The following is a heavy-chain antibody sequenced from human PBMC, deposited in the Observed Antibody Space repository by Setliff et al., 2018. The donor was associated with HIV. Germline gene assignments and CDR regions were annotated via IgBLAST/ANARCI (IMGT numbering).Heavy chain of an antibody. Sequence: GGSLRLSCVASSGFAFSDNPMNWVRQAPGKGLEWISHIRGKSDIIKYAESVMGRFTIPRDNAKNSLYLEMNSLRAEDTAIYYCARDYNYIFDSWGQGVLVTSPQ. J-gene: IGHJ4*02. CDR2: IRGKSDII. D-gene: IGHD3-22*01. V-gene: IGHV3-48*01. CDR1: GFAFSDNP. CDR3: ARDYNYIFDS.